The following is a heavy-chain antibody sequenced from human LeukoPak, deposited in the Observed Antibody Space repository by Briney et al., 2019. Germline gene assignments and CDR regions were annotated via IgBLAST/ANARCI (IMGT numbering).Heavy chain of an antibody. J-gene: IGHJ4*02. CDR3: ARRRAGLLWGRGFDY. D-gene: IGHD2-2*01. CDR2: IFYSGST. V-gene: IGHV4-59*01. Sequence: SETLSLTCTVSGGPISSYYWSWIRQPPGRGLEWIGYIFYSGSTNYNPSLKSRVTISIDTSKNYFSLNLSSVTAADTAVYYCARRRAGLLWGRGFDYWGQGTLVTVSS. CDR1: GGPISSYY.